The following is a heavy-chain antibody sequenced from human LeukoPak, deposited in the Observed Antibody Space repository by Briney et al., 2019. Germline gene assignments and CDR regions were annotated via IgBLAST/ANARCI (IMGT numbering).Heavy chain of an antibody. CDR3: ARNPDPIVVVIPLFDY. CDR2: ISAYNGNT. D-gene: IGHD3-22*01. CDR1: GDTFTSYG. V-gene: IGHV1-18*01. J-gene: IGHJ4*02. Sequence: VASGKVSCKASGDTFTSYGISWVRQAPGQGLEWMGWISAYNGNTNYAQKLQGRVTMTTDTSTSTAYMELRSLRSDDTAVYYCARNPDPIVVVIPLFDYWGQGTLVTVSS.